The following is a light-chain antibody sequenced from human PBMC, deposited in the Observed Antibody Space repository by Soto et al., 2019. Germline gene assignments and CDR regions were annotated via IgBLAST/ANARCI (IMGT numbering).Light chain of an antibody. Sequence: IHLTQSPSFLSASVGDSVTMTCRTSQAVPNNMAWYPQQQGKPPKLXIYEESTLPSGVPSRVSGRKSGTHFTLSIDSLQPGDFETYYCQQVKTYPRTFGGGTKVDIK. CDR3: QQVKTYPRT. CDR1: QAVPNN. V-gene: IGKV1-9*01. CDR2: EES. J-gene: IGKJ4*01.